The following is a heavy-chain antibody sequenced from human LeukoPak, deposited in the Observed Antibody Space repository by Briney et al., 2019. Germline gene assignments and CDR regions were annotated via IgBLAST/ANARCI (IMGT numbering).Heavy chain of an antibody. D-gene: IGHD3-22*01. CDR1: GFIFSNFG. V-gene: IGHV3-30*02. J-gene: IGHJ4*02. CDR3: AKNDISGTYVDY. CDR2: IRYDDSGR. Sequence: PGGPLRLSCAASGFIFSNFGMHWVRQGPGKGLEWVSFIRYDDSGRDYADSVKGRFTISRDNSKNTIFLEMRNLRAEDTAVYYCAKNDISGTYVDYWGQGTPVTISS.